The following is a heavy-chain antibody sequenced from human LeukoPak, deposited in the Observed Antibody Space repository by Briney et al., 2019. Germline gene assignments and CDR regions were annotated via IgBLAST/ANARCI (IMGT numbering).Heavy chain of an antibody. D-gene: IGHD4-17*01. CDR3: ARMHDYGVC. CDR2: IKQDASET. V-gene: IGHV3-7*01. Sequence: GGSLRLSCAASGFTFSSYWMSWVRQAPGKGLEWVANIKQDASETNYADSVKGRFTISRDNAKNSVYLQMSSLRAEDTAVYYCARMHDYGVCWGQGTLVTVSS. CDR1: GFTFSSYW. J-gene: IGHJ4*02.